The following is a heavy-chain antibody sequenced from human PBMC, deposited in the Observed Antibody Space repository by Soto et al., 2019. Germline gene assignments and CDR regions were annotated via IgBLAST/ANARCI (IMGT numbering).Heavy chain of an antibody. D-gene: IGHD1-1*01. Sequence: KPSETLSLTCTVSGGSISHYYWSWIRQPAGKGLEWIGRIFTSGSSNYNPSLKSRVTMSVDTSKNQFSLNLRSVTAADTAFYYCARGNNAGRNWFDPWGQGILVNVSS. CDR1: GGSISHYY. CDR2: IFTSGSS. CDR3: ARGNNAGRNWFDP. V-gene: IGHV4-4*07. J-gene: IGHJ5*02.